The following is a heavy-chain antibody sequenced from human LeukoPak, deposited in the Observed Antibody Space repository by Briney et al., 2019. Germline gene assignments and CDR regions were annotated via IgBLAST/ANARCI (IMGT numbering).Heavy chain of an antibody. J-gene: IGHJ3*02. D-gene: IGHD3-10*01. Sequence: ASVKVSCKVSGYTLTELSMHWVRQAPGEGLEWMGGFDPEDGETIYAQKFQGRVTMTEDTSTDTAYMELSSLRSEDSAVYYCATLPLYYGSGTYLGAFDIWGQGTMVTVSS. V-gene: IGHV1-24*01. CDR2: FDPEDGET. CDR1: GYTLTELS. CDR3: ATLPLYYGSGTYLGAFDI.